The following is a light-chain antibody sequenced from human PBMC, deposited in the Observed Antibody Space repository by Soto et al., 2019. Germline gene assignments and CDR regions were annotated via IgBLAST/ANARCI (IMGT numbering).Light chain of an antibody. CDR2: DIS. CDR3: QHRSNWPRGT. CDR1: QSVGNY. Sequence: EIVLTQSPATLSLSPGERATLSCRASQSVGNYLAWYQQKPGQAPRLLIHDISNRASGIPARFSGSGSGTDFTLTISSLETEDVAVYYCQHRSNWPRGTFGRGTKVEIK. J-gene: IGKJ1*01. V-gene: IGKV3-11*01.